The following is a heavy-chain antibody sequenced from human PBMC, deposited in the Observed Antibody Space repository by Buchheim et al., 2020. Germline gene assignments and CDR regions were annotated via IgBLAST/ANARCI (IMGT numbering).Heavy chain of an antibody. CDR2: ISGSGGST. V-gene: IGHV3-23*01. CDR1: GFTFSSYA. J-gene: IGHJ4*02. D-gene: IGHD6-19*01. Sequence: EVQLLESGGGLVQPGGSLRLSCAASGFTFSSYAMSWVRQAPGKGLEWVSAISGSGGSTYYADSVKGRFTISRDNSKNTMYLQMNSLRAEDTAVYYCAKDSTLYSSGWYWLFDYWGQGTL. CDR3: AKDSTLYSSGWYWLFDY.